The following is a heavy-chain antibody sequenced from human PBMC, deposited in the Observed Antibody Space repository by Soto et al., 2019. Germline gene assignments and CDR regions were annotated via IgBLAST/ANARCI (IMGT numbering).Heavy chain of an antibody. J-gene: IGHJ3*02. CDR2: IIPIFGTA. V-gene: IGHV1-69*13. CDR1: GGTFSSYA. Sequence: AASVKVSCKSSGGTFSSYAISWVRQAPGQGLEWMGGIIPIFGTANYAQKFQGRVTITADESTSTAYMELSSLRSEDTAVYYCARSDVSDSSGWFINAFDIWGQGTMVTVSS. CDR3: ARSDVSDSSGWFINAFDI. D-gene: IGHD6-19*01.